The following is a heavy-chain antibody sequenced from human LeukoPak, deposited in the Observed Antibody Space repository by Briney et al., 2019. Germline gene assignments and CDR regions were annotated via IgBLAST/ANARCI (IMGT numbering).Heavy chain of an antibody. J-gene: IGHJ6*03. V-gene: IGHV3-7*01. Sequence: GGSPRLSCAASGFTFSSYWMSWVRQAPGKGLEWVANIKQDGSEKYYVDSVKGRFTISRDNAKNSLYLQMNSLRAEDTAVYYCARVRMGLRNYYYYYMDVWGKGTTVTVSS. D-gene: IGHD5/OR15-5a*01. CDR1: GFTFSSYW. CDR2: IKQDGSEK. CDR3: ARVRMGLRNYYYYYMDV.